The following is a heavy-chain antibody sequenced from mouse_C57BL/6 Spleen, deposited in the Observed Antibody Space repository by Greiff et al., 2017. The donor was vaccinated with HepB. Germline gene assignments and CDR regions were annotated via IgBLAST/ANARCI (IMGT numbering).Heavy chain of an antibody. J-gene: IGHJ4*01. V-gene: IGHV1-18*01. CDR3: ARSRYYGSSYDYAMDY. D-gene: IGHD1-1*01. CDR2: INPNNGGT. CDR1: GYTFTDYN. Sequence: VQLQQSGPELVKPGASVKIPCKASGYTFTDYNMDWVKQSHGKSLEWIGDINPNNGGTIYNQKFKGKATLTVDKSSSTAYMELRSLTSEDTAVYYCARSRYYGSSYDYAMDYWGQGTSVTVSS.